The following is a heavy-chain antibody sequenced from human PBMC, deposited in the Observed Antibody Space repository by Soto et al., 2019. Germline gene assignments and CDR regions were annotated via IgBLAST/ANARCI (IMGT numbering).Heavy chain of an antibody. CDR3: AKDRVYYGSGSYYQPFRAEYLQH. V-gene: IGHV3-30*18. CDR2: ISYDGSNK. D-gene: IGHD3-10*01. J-gene: IGHJ1*01. Sequence: GGSLRLSCAASGFTFSSYGMHWVRQAPGKGLEWVAVISYDGSNKYYADPVKGRFTISRDNSKNKLYLQMNSLRSEDTAVYYCAKDRVYYGSGSYYQPFRAEYLQHWGQGTLVTVSS. CDR1: GFTFSSYG.